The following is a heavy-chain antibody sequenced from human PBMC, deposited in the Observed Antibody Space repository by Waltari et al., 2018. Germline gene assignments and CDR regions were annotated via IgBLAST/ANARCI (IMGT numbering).Heavy chain of an antibody. CDR2: IYYSGST. D-gene: IGHD3-16*01. CDR3: ARGGVGDFDY. V-gene: IGHV4-59*01. Sequence: QVQLQESGPGLVKPSETLSLTCTVSGGSISSYYWGWIRQPPGKGREWIGYIYYSGSTNYTPSLKSRVTISVDTSKTQFSLKLSSVTAADTAVYYCARGGVGDFDYWGQGTLVTVSS. CDR1: GGSISSYY. J-gene: IGHJ4*02.